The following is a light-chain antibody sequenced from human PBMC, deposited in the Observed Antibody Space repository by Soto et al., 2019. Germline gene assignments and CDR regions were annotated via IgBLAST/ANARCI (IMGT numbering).Light chain of an antibody. CDR2: GDT. V-gene: IGLV1-40*01. CDR1: SSNIGAGYD. J-gene: IGLJ3*02. CDR3: QSYDSSLSGSV. Sequence: QSVLTQPPSVSGAPGQRVTISCTGSSSNIGAGYDVQWYQQLPGTAPKLLIYGDTNRPSGVPDRFSGSNSGTSASLAITGLQAEDESDYYCQSYDSSLSGSVFGGATNFTVL.